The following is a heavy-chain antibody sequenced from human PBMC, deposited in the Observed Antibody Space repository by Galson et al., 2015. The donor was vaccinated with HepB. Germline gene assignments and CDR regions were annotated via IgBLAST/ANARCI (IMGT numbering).Heavy chain of an antibody. J-gene: IGHJ4*02. Sequence: SLRLSCAASGFTFDDYTMHWVRQAPGKGLEWVSLISWDGGSTYYADSVKGRFTISRDNSKNSLYLQMNSLRTEDTALYYCAKDILADYGYNLQSVRYWGQGTLVTVSS. D-gene: IGHD5-24*01. CDR3: AKDILADYGYNLQSVRY. V-gene: IGHV3-43*01. CDR2: ISWDGGST. CDR1: GFTFDDYT.